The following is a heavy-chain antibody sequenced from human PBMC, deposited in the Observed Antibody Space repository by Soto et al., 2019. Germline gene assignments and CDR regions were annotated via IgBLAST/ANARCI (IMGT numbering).Heavy chain of an antibody. CDR3: SRVDPGETSPFDH. D-gene: IGHD3-10*01. CDR1: GYTFTSYG. J-gene: IGHJ4*02. CDR2: ISGYNGNT. Sequence: ASVKVSCKASGYTFTSYGISWVRQAPGQGLEWMGWISGYNGNTKYAQKLQGRVTMTRDTSTSTVYMEVSSLRSEDTAVYYCSRVDPGETSPFDHWGQGTLVTVSS. V-gene: IGHV1-18*01.